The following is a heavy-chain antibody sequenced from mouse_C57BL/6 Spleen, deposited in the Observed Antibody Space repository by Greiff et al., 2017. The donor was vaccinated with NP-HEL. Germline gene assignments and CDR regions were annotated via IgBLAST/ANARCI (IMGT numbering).Heavy chain of an antibody. D-gene: IGHD1-1*01. CDR1: GYTFTSSG. CDR3: ARDYGSSYVGYYAMDY. V-gene: IGHV1-81*01. Sequence: VQLQQSGAELARPGASVKLSCKASGYTFTSSGISWVKQRTGQGLEWIGEIYPRSGNTYYNEKFKGKATLTADKSSSTAYMELRSLTSEDSAVYFCARDYGSSYVGYYAMDYWGQGTSVTGSS. CDR2: IYPRSGNT. J-gene: IGHJ4*01.